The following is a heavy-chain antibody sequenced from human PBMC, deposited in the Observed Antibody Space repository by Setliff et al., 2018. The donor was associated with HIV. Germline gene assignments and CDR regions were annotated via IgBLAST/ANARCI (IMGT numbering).Heavy chain of an antibody. CDR2: IDYSGNT. D-gene: IGHD6-19*01. Sequence: SETLSLTCTVSGGSINRHFWGWIRQPPGKGLEWIGYIDYSGNTNYHHYLSFRVTMSVATSRNQFSLRLTSVTAADTAVYYCARRRPADSSTGEDSWAGTCDLWGLGTLVTVS. V-gene: IGHV4-59*11. CDR1: GGSINRHF. J-gene: IGHJ4*02. CDR3: ARRRPADSSTGEDSWAGTCDL.